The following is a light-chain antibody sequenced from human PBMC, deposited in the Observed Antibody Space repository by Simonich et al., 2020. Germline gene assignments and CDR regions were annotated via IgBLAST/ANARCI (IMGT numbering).Light chain of an antibody. CDR1: QSVSSSY. V-gene: IGKV3-20*01. Sequence: DIVLTQSPGTLSLSPGERATLSCRASQSVSSSYLAWYQQKPGQAPRLLIYGASSRATGIPDRVSGSGSGTDFTLTISRLEPEEFAVYYCQQYGSSPPYTFGQGTKLEIK. CDR2: GAS. J-gene: IGKJ2*01. CDR3: QQYGSSPPYT.